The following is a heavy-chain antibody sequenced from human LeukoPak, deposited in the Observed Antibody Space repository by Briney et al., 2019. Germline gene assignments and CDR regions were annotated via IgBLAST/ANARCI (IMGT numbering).Heavy chain of an antibody. J-gene: IGHJ4*02. CDR2: ISRNSRYI. D-gene: IGHD6-13*01. CDR1: GFTFSTYS. CDR3: ARVAEAAAFDS. V-gene: IGHV3-21*06. Sequence: GGSLRLSCAASGFTFSTYSMSWVRQAPGKGLEWVSPISRNSRYIYYADSMRGRFTISRDNAKNSLYLQMNSLKPEDTAVYYCARVAEAAAFDSWGQGTLVTVSS.